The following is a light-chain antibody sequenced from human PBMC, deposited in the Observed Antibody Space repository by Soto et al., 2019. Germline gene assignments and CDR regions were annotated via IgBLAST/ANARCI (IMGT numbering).Light chain of an antibody. J-gene: IGKJ2*01. V-gene: IGKV4-1*01. CDR2: CAS. CDR1: QSVLYSSNNKNY. CDR3: QQYYSTPPYT. Sequence: DIVMTQSPDSLAVSLGERATINCKPSQSVLYSSNNKNYLAWYQQKPGQPPKLLIYCASTRESGVPDRFSGSGSGTDFTLTISSLQAEDVAVYYCQQYYSTPPYTFGQGTKLEIK.